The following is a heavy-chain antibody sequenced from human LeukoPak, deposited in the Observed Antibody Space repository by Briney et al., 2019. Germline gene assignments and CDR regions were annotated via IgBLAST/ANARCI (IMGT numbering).Heavy chain of an antibody. Sequence: GGSLRLSCAASGFTFSRYWMHWVRQAPGKGLVWVSRINDDGSSTNYADSVKGRFTISRDNAKNTLYLQMNSLRADDTAVYYCARDLGGSYRDPLAYWGQGALVTVSS. J-gene: IGHJ4*02. CDR2: INDDGSST. CDR3: ARDLGGSYRDPLAY. D-gene: IGHD1-26*01. V-gene: IGHV3-74*01. CDR1: GFTFSRYW.